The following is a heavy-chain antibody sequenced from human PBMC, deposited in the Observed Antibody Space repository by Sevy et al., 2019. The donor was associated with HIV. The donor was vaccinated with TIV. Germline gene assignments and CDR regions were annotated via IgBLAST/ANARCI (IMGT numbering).Heavy chain of an antibody. D-gene: IGHD3-9*01. Sequence: SETLSLTCTVSGVSLISGEYFWTWIRQPPGKGLEWIGSIYFSGYTNYTTSLKRRVTVSIDTSKNQFFLRLSPVAAADTAVYYCATDQYYDIVTGVCAVDVWGQGTTVTVSS. J-gene: IGHJ6*02. CDR2: IYFSGYT. CDR3: ATDQYYDIVTGVCAVDV. CDR1: GVSLISGEYF. V-gene: IGHV4-61*08.